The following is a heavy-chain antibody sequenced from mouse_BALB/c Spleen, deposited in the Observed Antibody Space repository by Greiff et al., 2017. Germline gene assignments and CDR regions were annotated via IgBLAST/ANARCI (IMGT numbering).Heavy chain of an antibody. CDR2: ISSGGSYT. J-gene: IGHJ1*01. Sequence: DVQLVESGGGLVKPGGSLKLSRAASGFTFSSYAMSWVRQSPEKRLEWVAEISSGGSYTYYPDTVTGRFTISRDNATNTLYLEMSSLRSEDTAMYYCARDPMIKAYIDVWGAGTTVTVSS. CDR3: ARDPMIKAYIDV. D-gene: IGHD2-4*01. V-gene: IGHV5-9-4*01. CDR1: GFTFSSYA.